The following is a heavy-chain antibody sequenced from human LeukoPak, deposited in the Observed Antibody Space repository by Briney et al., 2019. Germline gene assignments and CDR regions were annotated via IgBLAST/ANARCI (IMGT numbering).Heavy chain of an antibody. J-gene: IGHJ5*02. Sequence: ASVKVSCKASGYTFTSYYMHWVRQAPGQGLEWMGIINPSGGSTSYAQKFQGRVTMTRDTSTSTVYMEPSSLRSEDTAVYYCARDTRITFGGVIVSGNWFDPWGQGTLVTVSS. D-gene: IGHD3-16*02. CDR1: GYTFTSYY. CDR2: INPSGGST. V-gene: IGHV1-46*01. CDR3: ARDTRITFGGVIVSGNWFDP.